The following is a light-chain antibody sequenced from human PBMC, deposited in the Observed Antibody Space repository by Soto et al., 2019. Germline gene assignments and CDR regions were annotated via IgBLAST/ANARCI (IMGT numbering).Light chain of an antibody. CDR1: QSVSSN. Sequence: EIVATPAPATRSGCTGGGQTRYQRASQSVSSNLAWYQQKLGQPPRRLSYDISARATGIPPRFSGSGSGTECTLTTISLQPEDFAVYYCQQYNSWPLAFGGGTKVDI. CDR3: QQYNSWPLA. J-gene: IGKJ4*01. V-gene: IGKV3D-15*01. CDR2: DIS.